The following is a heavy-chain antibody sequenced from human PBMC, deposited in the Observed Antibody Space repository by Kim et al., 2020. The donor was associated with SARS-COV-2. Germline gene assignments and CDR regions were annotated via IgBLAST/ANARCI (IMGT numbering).Heavy chain of an antibody. CDR1: GGSISSHY. J-gene: IGHJ6*02. CDR3: AGERVVTAILDYHYGMDV. Sequence: SETLSLTFTVSGGSISSHYWNWIRQPPGKGLEWIGYIYYSGITKYNPFLKSRVTISVDTSKNQFSLKLSSVTAADTAVYYCAGERVVTAILDYHYGMDVWGQGTTVAASS. V-gene: IGHV4-59*11. CDR2: IYYSGIT. D-gene: IGHD2-21*02.